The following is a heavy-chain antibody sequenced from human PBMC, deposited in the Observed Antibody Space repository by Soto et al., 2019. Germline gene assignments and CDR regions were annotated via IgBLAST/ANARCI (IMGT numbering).Heavy chain of an antibody. Sequence: SQTLSLTCAISGDSVSSNSAAWNWIRQSPSRGLEWLGRTYYRSKWYNDYAVSVKSRITINPEKSKNQFSLHLNPVTPEDTAVYYCARESGYDFWSGYYQYYYYYYMDVWGKGTTVTVS. CDR3: ARESGYDFWSGYYQYYYYYYMDV. CDR2: TYYRSKWYN. D-gene: IGHD3-3*01. CDR1: GDSVSSNSAA. V-gene: IGHV6-1*01. J-gene: IGHJ6*03.